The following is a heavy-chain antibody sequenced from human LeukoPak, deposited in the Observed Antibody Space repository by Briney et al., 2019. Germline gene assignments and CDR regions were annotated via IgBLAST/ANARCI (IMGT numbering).Heavy chain of an antibody. D-gene: IGHD3-3*01. CDR1: GFTVSSNY. CDR3: ARHYYDFWSGYYTPPYYYYMDV. J-gene: IGHJ6*03. Sequence: GGSLRLSCAASGFTVSSNYMSWVRQAPGKGLEWVSVIYSGGSTYYADSVKGRFTISRDNSKNTLYLQMNSLRAEDTAVYYCARHYYDFWSGYYTPPYYYYMDVWGKGTTVTVSS. V-gene: IGHV3-66*04. CDR2: IYSGGST.